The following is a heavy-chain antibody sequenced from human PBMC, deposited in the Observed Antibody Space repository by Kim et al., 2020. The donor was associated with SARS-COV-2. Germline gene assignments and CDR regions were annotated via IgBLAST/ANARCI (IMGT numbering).Heavy chain of an antibody. D-gene: IGHD6-19*01. V-gene: IGHV3-23*01. J-gene: IGHJ6*02. CDR3: AKDLGSGWYYYGMDV. Sequence: DAVQGRFTTSRDNSKNTLYLQMNSLGAEDTSVYYCAKDLGSGWYYYGMDVWGQGTTVTVSS.